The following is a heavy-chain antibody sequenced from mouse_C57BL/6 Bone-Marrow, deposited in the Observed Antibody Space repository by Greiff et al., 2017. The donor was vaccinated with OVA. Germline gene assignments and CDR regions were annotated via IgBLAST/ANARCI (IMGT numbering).Heavy chain of an antibody. CDR1: GFTFSSYA. CDR3: ARALDYYGPPSMDY. J-gene: IGHJ4*01. D-gene: IGHD1-1*01. CDR2: ISDGGSYT. Sequence: EVQLVESGGGLVKPGGSLKLSCAASGFTFSSYAMSWVRQTPEKRLEWVATISDGGSYTYYPDNVKGRFTISRDNAKNNLYLQMSHLQSEDTAMYYCARALDYYGPPSMDYWGQGTSVTVSS. V-gene: IGHV5-4*01.